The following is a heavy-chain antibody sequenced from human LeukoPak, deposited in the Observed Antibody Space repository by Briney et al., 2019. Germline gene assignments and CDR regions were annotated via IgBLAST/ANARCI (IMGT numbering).Heavy chain of an antibody. V-gene: IGHV3-74*01. CDR2: INNDGSST. J-gene: IGHJ4*02. CDR1: GFTFSSYW. Sequence: GGSLRLSCAASGFTFSSYWMHWVRQAPGKGLVWVSRINNDGSSTSYADSVKGRFTISRDNAKNTLYLQMNSLRAQDTAVYYCARDPVDCTNGVCYRIWDYWGQGTLVTVSS. D-gene: IGHD2-8*01. CDR3: ARDPVDCTNGVCYRIWDY.